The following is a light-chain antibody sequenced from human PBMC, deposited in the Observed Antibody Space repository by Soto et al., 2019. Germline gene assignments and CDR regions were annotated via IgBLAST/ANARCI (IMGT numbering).Light chain of an antibody. Sequence: DIQMTQSPSSLSASVGDRVSITCRASQSISHYLNWYQQKPGKAPRLLIYAASSLRSGVPSRFSGSGSGTDFTLTISSLQPEDFATYFCQQSYSTPPWTFGQGTKVDIK. V-gene: IGKV1-39*01. J-gene: IGKJ1*01. CDR2: AAS. CDR3: QQSYSTPPWT. CDR1: QSISHY.